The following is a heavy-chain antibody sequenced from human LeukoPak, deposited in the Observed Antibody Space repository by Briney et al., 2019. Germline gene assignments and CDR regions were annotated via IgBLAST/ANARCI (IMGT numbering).Heavy chain of an antibody. Sequence: GGSLRLSCAVSGITLSNYGMSWVRQAPGKGLEWVAGISDSGGSTNYADSVKGRFTISRDNPKNTQYLQMNSLRAEDTAVYFCARRGVVIRVILVGFHKEAFYFDSWGQGALVTVSS. D-gene: IGHD3-22*01. CDR3: ARRGVVIRVILVGFHKEAFYFDS. J-gene: IGHJ4*02. CDR1: GITLSNYG. CDR2: ISDSGGST. V-gene: IGHV3-23*01.